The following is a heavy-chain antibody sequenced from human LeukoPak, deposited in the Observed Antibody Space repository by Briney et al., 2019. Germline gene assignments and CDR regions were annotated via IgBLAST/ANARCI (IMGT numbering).Heavy chain of an antibody. V-gene: IGHV3-23*01. D-gene: IGHD3-22*01. J-gene: IGHJ4*02. Sequence: GGSLRLSCAASGFTFSSYAMSWVRQAPGKGLEWVSGISTNGGSTSYADSVKGRFTISRDNPGNTLYMQMNSLSAEDTAVYYCSVMHRYYDGSGYWVQWGQGTLVTVSS. CDR3: SVMHRYYDGSGYWVQ. CDR2: ISTNGGST. CDR1: GFTFSSYA.